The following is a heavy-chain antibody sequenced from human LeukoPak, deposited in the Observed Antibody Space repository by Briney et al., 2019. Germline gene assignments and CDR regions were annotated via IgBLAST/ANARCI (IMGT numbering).Heavy chain of an antibody. D-gene: IGHD3-9*01. CDR3: ARERTYYDILTGYSDRYFDY. J-gene: IGHJ4*02. CDR2: IYYSGST. V-gene: IGHV4-59*01. CDR1: GESISGFY. Sequence: SETLSLTCTVSGESISGFYWTWIRQPPGKGLEWIGYIYYSGSTNYNPSLKSRVTISVDTSKNQFSLKLSSVTAADTAVYYCARERTYYDILTGYSDRYFDYWGQGTLVTVSS.